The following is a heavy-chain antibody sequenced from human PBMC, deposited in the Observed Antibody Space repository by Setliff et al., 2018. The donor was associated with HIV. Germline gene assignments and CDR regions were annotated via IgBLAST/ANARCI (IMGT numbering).Heavy chain of an antibody. CDR1: GGSFTDIGGSFTDYY. D-gene: IGHD1-7*01. Sequence: SETLSLTCAVFGGSFTDIGGSFTDYYWIWIRQPPGKGLEWIGEINHSGSTHYNPSLKSRFTISVDTSKNQFSLKVSSVTAADTAAYYCARDRYTWNYGKNYMDVWGKGTTVTVSS. J-gene: IGHJ6*03. CDR3: ARDRYTWNYGKNYMDV. CDR2: INHSGST. V-gene: IGHV4-34*01.